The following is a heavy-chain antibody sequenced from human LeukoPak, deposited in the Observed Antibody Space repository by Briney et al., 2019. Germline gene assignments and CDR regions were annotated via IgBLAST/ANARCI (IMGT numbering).Heavy chain of an antibody. CDR3: ARAVTTHYYYYYMDV. D-gene: IGHD1-1*01. Sequence: ASVKVSCKASGYTFTSYDIIWGRRAAGQGLEWMGWMNPNSGNTGYAQKFQGRVTMTRNTSISTAYMELSSLRSEDTAVYYCARAVTTHYYYYYMDVWGKGTTVTVSS. CDR2: MNPNSGNT. CDR1: GYTFTSYD. V-gene: IGHV1-8*01. J-gene: IGHJ6*03.